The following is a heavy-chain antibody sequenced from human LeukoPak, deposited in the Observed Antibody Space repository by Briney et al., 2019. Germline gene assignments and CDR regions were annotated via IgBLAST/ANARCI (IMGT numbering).Heavy chain of an antibody. V-gene: IGHV1-46*01. CDR3: ASSNYDFWSGYLY. D-gene: IGHD3-3*01. CDR1: GYTLSNHA. J-gene: IGHJ4*02. Sequence: GASVKVSCKGSGYTLSNHAFSWVRQAPGQGLEWMGIINPSGGSTSYAQKFQGRVTMTRDTSTSTVYMELSSLRSEDTAVYYCASSNYDFWSGYLYWGQGTLVTVSS. CDR2: INPSGGST.